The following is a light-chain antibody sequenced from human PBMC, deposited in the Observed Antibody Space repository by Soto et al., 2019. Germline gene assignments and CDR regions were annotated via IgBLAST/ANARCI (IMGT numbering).Light chain of an antibody. Sequence: QSVLTQPPSVSGAPGRRVTTPGTGSGSTTGAGHAVHWYQQLPGTAPKLLIHSNNNRPSGVPDRFSGSKSGTSASLAIAGLQADDEADYYCQSYDPTLRTSLFGGGTKVTVL. CDR3: QSYDPTLRTSL. V-gene: IGLV1-40*01. CDR1: GSTTGAGHA. J-gene: IGLJ2*01. CDR2: SNN.